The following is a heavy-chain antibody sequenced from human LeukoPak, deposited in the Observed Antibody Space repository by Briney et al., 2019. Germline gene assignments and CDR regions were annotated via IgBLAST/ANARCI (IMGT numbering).Heavy chain of an antibody. CDR3: ARVTPGGSP. CDR2: INNDGSDK. CDR1: GFTLSRYY. J-gene: IGHJ5*02. D-gene: IGHD3-10*01. Sequence: GGSLRFSCAASGFTLSRYYMSWVRQAPGKGLEWVAKINNDGSDKYYVDSVKGRFTISRDNAKNSLSLQMNSLRAEDTAVYYCARVTPGGSPWGQGTLVTVSS. V-gene: IGHV3-7*01.